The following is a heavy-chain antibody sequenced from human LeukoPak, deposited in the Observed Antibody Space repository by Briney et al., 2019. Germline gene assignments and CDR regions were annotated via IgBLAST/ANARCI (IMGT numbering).Heavy chain of an antibody. V-gene: IGHV4-61*02. CDR2: IYSSGIT. Sequence: KPSETLSLTCTVSGGSISSSRDDWNWIRQPAGKGLEWIGRIYSSGITSHNPSLKGRVTLSVDTSKNQISLKVSSVTAADTAVYFCARDQGGYSSGLSFDNWGQGTLVTVSS. J-gene: IGHJ4*02. D-gene: IGHD6-19*01. CDR3: ARDQGGYSSGLSFDN. CDR1: GGSISSSRDD.